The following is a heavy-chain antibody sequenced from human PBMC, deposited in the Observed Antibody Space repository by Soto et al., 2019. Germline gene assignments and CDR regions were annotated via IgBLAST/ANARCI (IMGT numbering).Heavy chain of an antibody. CDR2: ISYDGSNK. J-gene: IGHJ4*02. D-gene: IGHD6-6*01. V-gene: IGHV3-30*04. Sequence: GGSLRLSCAASGFTFSSYAMHWVRQAPGKGLEWVAVISYDGSNKYYADSVKGRFTISRDNSKNTLYLQMNSRRAEDTAVYYCARMYSSSSRPTSYYFDYWGQGTLVTVSS. CDR1: GFTFSSYA. CDR3: ARMYSSSSRPTSYYFDY.